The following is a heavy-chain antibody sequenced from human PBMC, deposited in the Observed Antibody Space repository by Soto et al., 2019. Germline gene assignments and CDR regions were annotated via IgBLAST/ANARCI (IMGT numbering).Heavy chain of an antibody. D-gene: IGHD3-3*01. CDR2: ISAYNGNT. V-gene: IGHV1-18*01. Sequence: QVQLVQSGAEVKQPGASVKVSCKASGYTFTSYGISWVRQAPGQGLEWMGWISAYNGNTNYAQKLQGRVTMTTDTSTSTAYMELRSLRSDDTAVYYCARGERFLEWLTFNYFDYWGQGTLVTVSS. CDR3: ARGERFLEWLTFNYFDY. J-gene: IGHJ4*02. CDR1: GYTFTSYG.